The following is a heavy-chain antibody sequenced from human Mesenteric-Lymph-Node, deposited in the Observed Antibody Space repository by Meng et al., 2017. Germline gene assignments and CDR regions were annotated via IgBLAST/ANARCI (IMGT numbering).Heavy chain of an antibody. CDR1: GYRFTSYW. V-gene: IGHV5-51*01. Sequence: GESLKISCKGSGYRFTSYWIGWVRQMPGKGLEWMGIIYPGDSDTRYSPSFQGQVHLSADKSISTAYLQWSSLKAADTAMYYCARRGIVAVAGTGMDVWGQGTTVTVSS. D-gene: IGHD6-19*01. CDR2: IYPGDSDT. CDR3: ARRGIVAVAGTGMDV. J-gene: IGHJ6*02.